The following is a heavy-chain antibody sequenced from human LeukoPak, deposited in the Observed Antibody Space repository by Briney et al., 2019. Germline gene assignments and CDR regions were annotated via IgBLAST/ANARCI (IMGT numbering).Heavy chain of an antibody. J-gene: IGHJ5*02. V-gene: IGHV4-61*01. D-gene: IGHD4-17*01. Sequence: SSETLSLTCTVSGGSISSSSYYWGWFRQPPGKGLEWIGYIYYSGSTNYNPSLKSRVTISVDTSKNQFSLKLSSVTAADTAVYYCAREFHDTGGYFQIGDYERIVWFDPWGQGTLVTVSS. CDR2: IYYSGST. CDR3: AREFHDTGGYFQIGDYERIVWFDP. CDR1: GGSISSSSYY.